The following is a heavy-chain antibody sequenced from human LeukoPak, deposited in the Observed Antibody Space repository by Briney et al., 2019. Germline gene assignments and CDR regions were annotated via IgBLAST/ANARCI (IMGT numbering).Heavy chain of an antibody. Sequence: GGSLRLSCAASGFTFSSYGMHWVRQAPGKGLEWVAVISYDGSNKYYADSVEGRFTISRDNSKNTLYLQMNSLRAEDTAVYYCAKGLRMMGYYYDSSGSPVWGQGTLVTVSS. CDR1: GFTFSSYG. D-gene: IGHD3-22*01. J-gene: IGHJ4*02. CDR3: AKGLRMMGYYYDSSGSPV. V-gene: IGHV3-30*18. CDR2: ISYDGSNK.